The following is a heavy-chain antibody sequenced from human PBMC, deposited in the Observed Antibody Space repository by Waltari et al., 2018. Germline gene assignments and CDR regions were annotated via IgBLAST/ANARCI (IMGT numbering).Heavy chain of an antibody. Sequence: QVQLVQSGADVKKPGSSVKVSCKASGGTFSSYAISWVRQAPGQGLEWMGRIIPIFGTANYAQKFQGRVTITADKSTSTAYMELSSLRSEDTAVYHCARRMYCSSTSCYAAEGSYYYYGMDVWGQGTTVTVSS. V-gene: IGHV1-69*08. CDR2: IIPIFGTA. CDR1: GGTFSSYA. CDR3: ARRMYCSSTSCYAAEGSYYYYGMDV. J-gene: IGHJ6*02. D-gene: IGHD2-2*01.